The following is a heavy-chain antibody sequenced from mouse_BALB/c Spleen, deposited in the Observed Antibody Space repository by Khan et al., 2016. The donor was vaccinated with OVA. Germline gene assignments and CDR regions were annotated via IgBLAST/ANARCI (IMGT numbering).Heavy chain of an antibody. V-gene: IGHV1-7*01. D-gene: IGHD1-1*01. CDR2: INPSTGYT. Sequence: QIQLVQSGAELAKPGASVKMSCKASGYTFINYWILWVKQRPGQGLEWIGYINPSTGYTAYNQNFKDKATLTADKSSSTAYMQLSSLTYEDSAVYYCARRGLRWDFDYWGQGTTLTVSS. CDR1: GYTFINYW. J-gene: IGHJ2*01. CDR3: ARRGLRWDFDY.